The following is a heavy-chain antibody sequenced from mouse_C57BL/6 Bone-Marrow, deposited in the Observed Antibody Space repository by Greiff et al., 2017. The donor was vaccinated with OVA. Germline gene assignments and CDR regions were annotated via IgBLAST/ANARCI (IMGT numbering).Heavy chain of an antibody. CDR3: AIPPSTVVVPHWYFDV. J-gene: IGHJ1*03. Sequence: QVQLQQPGAELVKPGASVKLSCKASGYTFTSYWMHWVKQRPGRGLEWIGRIDPNSGGTKYNEKFKRKATLTVDKPSSTAYMQLSSLTSEDSAVYYCAIPPSTVVVPHWYFDVWGTGTTVTVSS. CDR1: GYTFTSYW. V-gene: IGHV1-72*01. CDR2: IDPNSGGT. D-gene: IGHD1-1*01.